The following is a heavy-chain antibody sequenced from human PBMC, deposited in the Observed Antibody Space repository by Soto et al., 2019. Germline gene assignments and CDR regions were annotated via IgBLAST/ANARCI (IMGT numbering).Heavy chain of an antibody. CDR3: ASPMAFDFWSGYNYYYVMDV. J-gene: IGHJ6*02. D-gene: IGHD3-3*01. V-gene: IGHV4-4*02. Sequence: PSETLSLTCAASGGSISSSSWWSWVRQPPGKGLEWIGEIYHSVSTNYNPSLKSRVTISVDKSKNQFSLKLSSVTAADTAVYYCASPMAFDFWSGYNYYYVMDVWGQGTPVTVSS. CDR1: GGSISSSSW. CDR2: IYHSVST.